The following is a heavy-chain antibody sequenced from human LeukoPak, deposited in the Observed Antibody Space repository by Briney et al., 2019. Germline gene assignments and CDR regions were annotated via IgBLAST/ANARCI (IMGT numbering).Heavy chain of an antibody. Sequence: SVKVSCKASGGTFSSYAISWVRQAPGQGLEWMGRIIPILGIANYAQKFQGRVTITADKSTSTAYMELSSLRSEDTAVYYCARAAAGKGGVDYWGQGTLVTVSS. CDR3: ARAAAGKGGVDY. CDR2: IIPILGIA. CDR1: GGTFSSYA. D-gene: IGHD6-13*01. J-gene: IGHJ4*02. V-gene: IGHV1-69*04.